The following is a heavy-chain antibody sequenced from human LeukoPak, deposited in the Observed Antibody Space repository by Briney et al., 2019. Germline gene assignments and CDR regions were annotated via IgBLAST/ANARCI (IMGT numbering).Heavy chain of an antibody. Sequence: PSETLSLTCTVSGGSISSYYWSWIRQPAGKGLEWFGRIYTSGSTNYNPSLKSRVTMSVDTSKNQFSLKLSSVTAADTAVYYCARLGYSYGHYYFDYWGQGTLVTVSS. CDR2: IYTSGST. CDR1: GGSISSYY. V-gene: IGHV4-4*07. J-gene: IGHJ4*02. D-gene: IGHD5-18*01. CDR3: ARLGYSYGHYYFDY.